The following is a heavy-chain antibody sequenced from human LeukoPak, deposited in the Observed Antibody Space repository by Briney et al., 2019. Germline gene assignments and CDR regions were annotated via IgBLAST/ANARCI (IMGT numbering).Heavy chain of an antibody. D-gene: IGHD5-12*01. CDR3: ARDQKSGCSGYGYNDAFDI. J-gene: IGHJ3*02. V-gene: IGHV1-2*02. Sequence: ASVKVSXXXSXXXXXGYYMHWVRQAXGQGLEWMGWINPNSGGTSYAQKFQGRVTMTRDTSISTAYMELSRLRSDDTAVYYCARDQKSGCSGYGYNDAFDIWGQGTMVTVSS. CDR1: XXXXXGYY. CDR2: INPNSGGT.